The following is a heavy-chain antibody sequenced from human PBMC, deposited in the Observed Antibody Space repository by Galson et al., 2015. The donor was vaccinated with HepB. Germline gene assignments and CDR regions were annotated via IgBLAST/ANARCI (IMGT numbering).Heavy chain of an antibody. J-gene: IGHJ4*02. CDR2: ISYSSTYI. CDR1: GFTFASYA. CDR3: ARDITERITMVRGAITMIIDGFDY. V-gene: IGHV3-21*06. Sequence: SLRLSCAASGFTFASYAMTWVRQAPGKGLEWVASISYSSTYIYNGDSVRGRFSISRDNAKNSLYLQMNSLRAEDTAVYCCARDITERITMVRGAITMIIDGFDYWGQGILVTVSS. D-gene: IGHD3-10*01.